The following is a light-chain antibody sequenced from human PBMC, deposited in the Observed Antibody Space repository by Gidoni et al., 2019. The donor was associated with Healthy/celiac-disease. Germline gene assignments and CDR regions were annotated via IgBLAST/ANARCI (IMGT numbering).Light chain of an antibody. J-gene: IGKJ1*01. Sequence: SHATLSVSPGERATLSCRASQSVSSNLAWYQQKPGQAPRLLIYGASTRATGIPARFSGSGSGTEFTLTISSLQSEDFAVYYCQQYNNWPPWTFGQGTKVEIK. V-gene: IGKV3-15*01. CDR1: QSVSSN. CDR2: GAS. CDR3: QQYNNWPPWT.